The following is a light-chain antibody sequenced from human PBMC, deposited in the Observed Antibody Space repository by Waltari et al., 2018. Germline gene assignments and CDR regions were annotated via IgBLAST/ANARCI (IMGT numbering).Light chain of an antibody. J-gene: IGLJ2*01. CDR1: NLRTYY. V-gene: IGLV3-19*01. CDR3: HSRDSSGDVV. Sequence: SSELTQDPAVSVALGQTVRITCQGDNLRTYYVSWFQQTPGQAPALVIYGKNNRPSGIPDRFSASSSGSTASLTIIGAQAEDEADYYCHSRDSSGDVVIGGGTKLTVL. CDR2: GKN.